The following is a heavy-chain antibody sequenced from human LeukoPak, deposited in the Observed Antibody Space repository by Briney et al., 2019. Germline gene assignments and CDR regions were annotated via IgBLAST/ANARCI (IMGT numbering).Heavy chain of an antibody. J-gene: IGHJ1*01. CDR1: GFTFDDYG. V-gene: IGHV3-20*04. CDR2: INWNGGST. D-gene: IGHD6-19*01. Sequence: GGSLRLSCAASGFTFDDYGMSWVRQAPGKGLEWVSGINWNGGSTGYADSVKGRFTISRDNAKNSLYLQMNSLRAEDTALYYCARYPYSSLPRIYFQHWGQGTLVTVSS. CDR3: ARYPYSSLPRIYFQH.